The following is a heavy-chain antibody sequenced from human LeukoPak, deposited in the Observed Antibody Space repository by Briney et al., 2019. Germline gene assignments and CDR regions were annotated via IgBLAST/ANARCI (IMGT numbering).Heavy chain of an antibody. CDR3: VRLGRMGNVVY. CDR1: GGSISRTSQY. V-gene: IGHV4-39*01. D-gene: IGHD3/OR15-3a*01. Sequence: SETLSLTCTVSGGSISRTSQYWGWIRQPPENGLEWIGSMYYSGATYYNPSLKSRVTISLDTSKNQFSLTLNSVTAADTAVYYCVRLGRMGNVVYWGQGTLVPVSS. J-gene: IGHJ4*02. CDR2: MYYSGAT.